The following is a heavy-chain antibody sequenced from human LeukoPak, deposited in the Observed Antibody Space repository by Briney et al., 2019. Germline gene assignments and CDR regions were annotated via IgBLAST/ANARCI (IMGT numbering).Heavy chain of an antibody. Sequence: PGRSLRLSCSASGFSFSTDGMSWVRQAPGKGLEWVSGILGLGGASRTYYADSVKGRFTISRDNSKNTLYLQMNSLRAEDTAVYYCAHGTMYQLDYWGQGTLVTVSS. CDR2: ILGLGGASRT. D-gene: IGHD2-2*01. CDR3: AHGTMYQLDY. J-gene: IGHJ4*02. V-gene: IGHV3-23*01. CDR1: GFSFSTDG.